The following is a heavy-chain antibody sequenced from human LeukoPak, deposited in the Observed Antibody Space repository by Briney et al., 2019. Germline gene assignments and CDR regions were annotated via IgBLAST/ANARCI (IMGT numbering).Heavy chain of an antibody. D-gene: IGHD3-22*01. J-gene: IGHJ3*02. CDR3: ATYYYDSSGYSPQDI. CDR2: IYHSGST. CDR1: GVSISSSNW. Sequence: PSETLSLTCAVSGVSISSSNWWSWVRQPPGQGLEWIGEIYHSGSTNYNPSLKSRVTISVDKSKNQFSLKLSSVTAADTAVYYCATYYYDSSGYSPQDIWGQGTMVTVSS. V-gene: IGHV4-4*02.